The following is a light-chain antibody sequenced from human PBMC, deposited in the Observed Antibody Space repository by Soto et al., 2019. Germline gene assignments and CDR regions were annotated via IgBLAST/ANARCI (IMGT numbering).Light chain of an antibody. V-gene: IGKV3-20*01. CDR3: QQYDRSPLT. J-gene: IGKJ1*01. CDR2: ATS. Sequence: EIVLTQSPGTLSLSPGERATLSCRSSQSVNRTFLAWFQQKPGQAPRLLIYATSSRATDIPDRFSGSGSGTDFTLTISRLEPEDFAVYYCQQYDRSPLTFGQGTKVESK. CDR1: QSVNRTF.